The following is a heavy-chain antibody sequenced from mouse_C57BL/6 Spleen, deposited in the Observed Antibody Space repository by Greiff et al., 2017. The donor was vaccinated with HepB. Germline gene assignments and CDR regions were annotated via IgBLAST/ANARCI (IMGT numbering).Heavy chain of an antibody. CDR3: ARWVGRDYYAMDY. Sequence: QVQLKQPGAELVKPGASVKLSCKASGYTFTSYWMHWVKQRPGQGLEWIGMIHPNSGSTNYNEKFKSKATLTVDKSSSTAYMQLSSLTSEDSAVYYCARWVGRDYYAMDYWGQGTSVTVSS. D-gene: IGHD4-1*01. CDR2: IHPNSGST. CDR1: GYTFTSYW. J-gene: IGHJ4*01. V-gene: IGHV1-64*01.